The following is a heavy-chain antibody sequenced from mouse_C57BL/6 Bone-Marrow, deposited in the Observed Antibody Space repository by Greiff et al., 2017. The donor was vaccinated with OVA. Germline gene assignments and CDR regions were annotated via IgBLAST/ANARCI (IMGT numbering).Heavy chain of an antibody. J-gene: IGHJ3*01. CDR3: ACYLFAY. CDR1: GYTFTSYW. CDR2: IDPSDSYT. Sequence: VQLQQPGAELVKPGASVKLSCKASGYTFTSYWMQWVKQRPGQGLEWIGEIDPSDSYTNSNQKFTGKATLTVDTASSTAYMQISSLTSEDSAVYYCACYLFAYWGQGTLVTVSA. V-gene: IGHV1-50*01.